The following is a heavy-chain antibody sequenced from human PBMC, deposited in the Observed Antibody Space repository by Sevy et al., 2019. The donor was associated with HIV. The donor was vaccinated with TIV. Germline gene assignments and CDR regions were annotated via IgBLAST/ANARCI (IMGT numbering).Heavy chain of an antibody. CDR3: ARAGIAARPYYYYGMDV. J-gene: IGHJ6*02. V-gene: IGHV4-61*01. CDR1: GDSVSSGTYY. D-gene: IGHD6-13*01. Sequence: SETLSLTCTVSGDSVSSGTYYWTWIRQPPGKGLEWIGYIYYTGNTSYNPSLKSRVTISVDTSKNQFSLMLTSLTAADTAVYYCARAGIAARPYYYYGMDVWGQGTTVTVSS. CDR2: IYYTGNT.